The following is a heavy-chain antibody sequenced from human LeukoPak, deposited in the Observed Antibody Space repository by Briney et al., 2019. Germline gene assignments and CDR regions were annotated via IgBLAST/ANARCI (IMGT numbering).Heavy chain of an antibody. Sequence: GGSLRLSCAASGFTFSSYWMSWVRQAPGKGLEYVSTINSHGGSTYYADSVKDRFTISRDNSKNTLYLQMSSLRSDDTAVYYCVKATLGYCSGGTCSADYWGQGTLVTVSS. J-gene: IGHJ4*02. CDR3: VKATLGYCSGGTCSADY. CDR2: INSHGGST. D-gene: IGHD2-15*01. V-gene: IGHV3-64D*06. CDR1: GFTFSSYW.